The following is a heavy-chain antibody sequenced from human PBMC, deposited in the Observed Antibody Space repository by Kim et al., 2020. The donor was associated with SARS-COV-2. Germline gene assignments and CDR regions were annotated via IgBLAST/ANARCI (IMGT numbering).Heavy chain of an antibody. V-gene: IGHV3-30*01. CDR2: NK. CDR3: ARDYRQQLGR. D-gene: IGHD6-13*01. J-gene: IGHJ4*02. Sequence: NKYYADSVKGRFTISRDNSKNTLYLQMNSLRAEDTAVYYCARDYRQQLGRWGQGTLVTVSS.